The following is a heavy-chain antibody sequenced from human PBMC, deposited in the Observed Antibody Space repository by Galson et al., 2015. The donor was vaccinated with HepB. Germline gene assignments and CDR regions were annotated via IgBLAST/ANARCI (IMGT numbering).Heavy chain of an antibody. V-gene: IGHV5-51*01. D-gene: IGHD4-17*01. CDR2: IYPGDSDT. CDR1: GYTFSTYW. J-gene: IGHJ6*02. Sequence: QSGAEVKKPGESLRISCKASGYTFSTYWLGWVRQMPGKGLESMGLIYPGDSDTGYSPSFEGQVTISADKSISTAYLQWSSLKASDTAMYYCARHKTVTPNHSYYYYGMDVWGQGTTVTVSS. CDR3: ARHKTVTPNHSYYYYGMDV.